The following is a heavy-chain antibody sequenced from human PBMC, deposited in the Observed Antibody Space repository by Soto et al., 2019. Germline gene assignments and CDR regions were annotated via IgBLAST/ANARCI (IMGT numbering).Heavy chain of an antibody. CDR3: ARDSRYSTGYSDAFDI. J-gene: IGHJ3*02. D-gene: IGHD3-22*01. CDR2: ISYDGSNK. CDR1: GFTFSSYA. V-gene: IGHV3-30-3*01. Sequence: PGGSLRLSCAASGFTFSSYAMHWVRQAPGKGLEWVAVISYDGSNKYYADSVKGRFTISRDNSKNTLYLQMSSLRAEDTAVYYCARDSRYSTGYSDAFDIWGQGTMVTVSS.